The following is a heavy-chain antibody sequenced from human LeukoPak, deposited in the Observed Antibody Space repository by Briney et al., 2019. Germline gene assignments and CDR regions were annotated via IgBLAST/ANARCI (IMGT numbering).Heavy chain of an antibody. V-gene: IGHV3-21*01. CDR3: ERDKSRITIFH. D-gene: IGHD3-3*01. CDR1: GFTFCSYS. J-gene: IGHJ4*02. Sequence: PGGSLRLSCAASGFTFCSYSMNWVRQAPGKGLEWFSSISSSSSYIYYADSVKGRFTISRDNAKNSLYLQMNSLRAEDTAVYYCERDKSRITIFHWGQGTLVPVSS. CDR2: ISSSSSYI.